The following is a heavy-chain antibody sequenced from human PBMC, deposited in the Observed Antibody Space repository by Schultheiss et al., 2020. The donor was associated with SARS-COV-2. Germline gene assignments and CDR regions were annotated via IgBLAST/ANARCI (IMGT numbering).Heavy chain of an antibody. CDR3: ARLGTGYCSSTSCYGGGYYYYGMDV. CDR1: GYSFKRKG. V-gene: IGHV5-51*01. J-gene: IGHJ6*02. CDR2: IYPGDSDT. Sequence: GESLKISCKGSGYSFKRKGKGGVREMPGKGLEWMGIIYPGDSDTRYSPSFQGQVTISADKSISTAYLQWSSLKASDTAMYYCARLGTGYCSSTSCYGGGYYYYGMDVWGQGTTVTVSS. D-gene: IGHD2-2*01.